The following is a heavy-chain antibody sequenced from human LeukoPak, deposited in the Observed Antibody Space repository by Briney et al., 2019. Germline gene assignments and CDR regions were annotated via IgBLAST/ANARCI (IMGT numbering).Heavy chain of an antibody. D-gene: IGHD6-13*01. J-gene: IGHJ4*02. V-gene: IGHV3-7*01. CDR2: IQQDGGQQ. CDR1: GFSFNIYW. CDR3: ARSSYSSSWYMVNY. Sequence: PGGSLRLSCAASGFSFNIYWMTWVRQAPGKGLEWVADIQQDGGQQYYVDSVKGRFTISRDNAKNSLYLQMNSLRAEDTAVYYCARSSYSSSWYMVNYWGQGTLVTVSS.